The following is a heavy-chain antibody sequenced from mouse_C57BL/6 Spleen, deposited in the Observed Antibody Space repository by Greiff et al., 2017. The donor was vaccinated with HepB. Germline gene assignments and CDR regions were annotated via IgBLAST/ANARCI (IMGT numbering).Heavy chain of an antibody. CDR1: GYTFTDYY. V-gene: IGHV1-26*01. CDR3: ARGQLRPYYYAMDY. J-gene: IGHJ4*01. Sequence: EVQLQQSGPELVKPGASVKISCKASGYTFTDYYMNWVKQSHGKSLEWIGDINPNNGGTSYNQKFKGKATLTVDKSSSTAYMELRSLTSEDSAVYYCARGQLRPYYYAMDYWGQGTSVTVSS. CDR2: INPNNGGT. D-gene: IGHD3-2*02.